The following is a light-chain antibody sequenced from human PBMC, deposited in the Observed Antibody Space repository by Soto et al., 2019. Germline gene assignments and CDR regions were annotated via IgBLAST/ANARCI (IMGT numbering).Light chain of an antibody. V-gene: IGKV3-11*01. CDR2: DAS. CDR1: RSVSSY. J-gene: IGKJ5*01. CDR3: QQRSNWPIT. Sequence: EIVLTQSPATLSLSPGESATLSCRATRSVSSYLAWYQQKPGQAPRLLIYDASSRPTDIPARFSGSGSGTDFTLTISSLEPEDFALYYCQQRSNWPITFGQGTRLEFK.